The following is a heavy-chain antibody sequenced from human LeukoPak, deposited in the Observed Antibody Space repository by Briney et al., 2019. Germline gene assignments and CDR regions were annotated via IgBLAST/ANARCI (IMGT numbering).Heavy chain of an antibody. V-gene: IGHV1-2*02. J-gene: IGHJ5*02. CDR3: ARPGDVYWFDP. Sequence: GASVKVSCKASGYTFTGYYIHWVRQAPGQGLEWMGWINPNSGGTNYARKFQGRVTMTRDTSISTAYMYLDRLISDDTAVYYCARPGDVYWFDPWGQGTLVTVSS. CDR2: INPNSGGT. CDR1: GYTFTGYY. D-gene: IGHD3-10*01.